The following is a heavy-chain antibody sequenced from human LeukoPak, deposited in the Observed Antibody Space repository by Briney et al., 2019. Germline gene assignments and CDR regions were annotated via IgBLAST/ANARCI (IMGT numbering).Heavy chain of an antibody. CDR3: ASLKNYYDSSGYLVTDAFDI. CDR1: GYTFTSYG. Sequence: ASVKVSCKASGYTFTSYGISWVRQAPGQGLEWMGWISINRGNTNYAQKFQGRVSMTTDTSTSTAYMELRSLKSDDTAVYYCASLKNYYDSSGYLVTDAFDIWGQGTMVTVSS. CDR2: ISINRGNT. D-gene: IGHD3-22*01. V-gene: IGHV1-18*01. J-gene: IGHJ3*02.